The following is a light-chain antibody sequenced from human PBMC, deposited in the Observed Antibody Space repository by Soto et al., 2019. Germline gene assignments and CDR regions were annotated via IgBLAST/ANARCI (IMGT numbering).Light chain of an antibody. Sequence: QSVLTQPPSASGTPGQGVTISCSGSTSNIGSNYVYWYQQLPGTAPKLLIYRNNQRPSGVPDRFSGSKSGTSASLAISGLRSDYEDEYFCATWDDSLNVFYVFGTGTKVTVL. CDR3: ATWDDSLNVFYV. CDR2: RNN. CDR1: TSNIGSNY. J-gene: IGLJ1*01. V-gene: IGLV1-47*01.